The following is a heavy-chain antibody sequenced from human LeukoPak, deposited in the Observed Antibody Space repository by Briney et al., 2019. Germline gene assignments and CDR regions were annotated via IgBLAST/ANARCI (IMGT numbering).Heavy chain of an antibody. Sequence: ASVKVSCKAAGYTFRGYYLHWVRQVPGQGLEWMGWINCNSGATNLAQKFQGRVTMTKDRPIRTAYMELKSLRSDDTAIYYCARKPLDYYETLDAFDLWGQGTMVIVSS. CDR3: ARKPLDYYETLDAFDL. V-gene: IGHV1-2*02. CDR1: GYTFRGYY. CDR2: INCNSGAT. J-gene: IGHJ3*01. D-gene: IGHD3-22*01.